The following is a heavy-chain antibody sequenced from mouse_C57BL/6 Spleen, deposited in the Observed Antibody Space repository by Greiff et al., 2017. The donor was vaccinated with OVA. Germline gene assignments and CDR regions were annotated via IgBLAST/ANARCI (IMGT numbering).Heavy chain of an antibody. J-gene: IGHJ2*01. CDR1: GYTFTSYW. V-gene: IGHV1-5*01. CDR2: IYPGNSDT. D-gene: IGHD1-1*01. CDR3: TRSVTTVVAPFDY. Sequence: VQLKESGTVLARPGASVKMSCKTSGYTFTSYWMHWVKQRPGQGLEWIGAIYPGNSDTSYNQKFKGKAKLTAVTSASTAYLELSSLTNEDSAVYYCTRSVTTVVAPFDYWGQGTTLTVSS.